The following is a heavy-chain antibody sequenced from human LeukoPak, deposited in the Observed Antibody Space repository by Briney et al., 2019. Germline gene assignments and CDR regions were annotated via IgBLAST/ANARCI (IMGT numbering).Heavy chain of an antibody. CDR1: GFTFSSYA. CDR2: ISGSGSGGST. D-gene: IGHD6-19*01. V-gene: IGHV3-23*01. J-gene: IGHJ6*03. Sequence: GGSLRLSCAASGFTFSSYAMSWVRQAPGKGLEWVSSISGSGSGGSTYYADSVKGRFTISRDNSKNTLYLQMNSLRAEDTAVYYRAKGGAVAGTWNPHNYYYYYMDIWGKGTTVTISS. CDR3: AKGGAVAGTWNPHNYYYYYMDI.